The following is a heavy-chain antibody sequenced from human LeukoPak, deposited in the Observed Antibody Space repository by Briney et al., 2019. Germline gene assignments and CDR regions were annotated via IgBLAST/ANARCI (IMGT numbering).Heavy chain of an antibody. CDR2: IYHSGST. V-gene: IGHV4-30-2*01. D-gene: IGHD2-15*01. CDR3: ARLYCSGGSCYSNWFDP. CDR1: GGSISSGGYY. J-gene: IGHJ5*02. Sequence: SETLSLTCTVSGGSISSGGYYWSWIRQPPGKGLEWVGYIYHSGSTYYNPSLKSRVTISVDRSKNQFSLKLSSVTAADTAVYYCARLYCSGGSCYSNWFDPWGQGTLVTVSS.